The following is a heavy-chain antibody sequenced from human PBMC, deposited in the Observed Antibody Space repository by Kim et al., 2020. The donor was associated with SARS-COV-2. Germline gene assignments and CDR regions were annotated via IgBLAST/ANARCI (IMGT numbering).Heavy chain of an antibody. V-gene: IGHV1-46*01. J-gene: IGHJ3*02. CDR1: GYTFTSYY. CDR3: ARARHGPWSSSWYRGADAFDI. D-gene: IGHD6-13*01. Sequence: ASVKVSCKASGYTFTSYYMHWVRQAPGQGLEWMGIINPSGGSTSYAQKFQGRVTMTRDTSTSTVYMELSSLRSEDTAVYYCARARHGPWSSSWYRGADAFDIWGQGTMVTVSS. CDR2: INPSGGST.